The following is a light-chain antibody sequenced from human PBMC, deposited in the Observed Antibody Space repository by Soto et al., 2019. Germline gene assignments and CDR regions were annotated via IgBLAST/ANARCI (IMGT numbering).Light chain of an antibody. V-gene: IGLV1-51*01. CDR2: DNN. Sequence: QSVLTQSPSVSAAPGQKVTISCSGSSSNIGNNYVSWYQQLPGTAPKLLIYDNNKRPSGIPDQFSGSKSGTSGTLDITGLQTGDEANYYCATWDGRLQGEVFGGGTKLTVL. CDR1: SSNIGNNY. CDR3: ATWDGRLQGEV. J-gene: IGLJ2*01.